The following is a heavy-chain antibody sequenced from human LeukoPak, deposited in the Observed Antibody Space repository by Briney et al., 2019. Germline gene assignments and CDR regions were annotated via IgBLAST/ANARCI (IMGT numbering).Heavy chain of an antibody. CDR1: GFTFSSYA. CDR2: ISYDGSNK. D-gene: IGHD4-17*01. J-gene: IGHJ4*02. V-gene: IGHV3-30*04. CDR3: ARESGVHYGDSTDY. Sequence: PGGSLRLSCAASGFTFSSYAMHWVRQAPGKGLEWVAVISYDGSNKYYADSVKGRFTISRDNSENTLYLQMNSLRAEDTAVYYCARESGVHYGDSTDYWGQGTLVTVSS.